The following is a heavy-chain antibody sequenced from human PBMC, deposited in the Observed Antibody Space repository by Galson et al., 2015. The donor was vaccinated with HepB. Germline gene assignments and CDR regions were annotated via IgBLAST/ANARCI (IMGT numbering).Heavy chain of an antibody. J-gene: IGHJ4*02. CDR3: ARKALQDSSGYYRQKYYFDY. CDR1: GGSISSSSYY. D-gene: IGHD3-22*01. CDR2: IYYSGST. V-gene: IGHV4-39*01. Sequence: ETLSLTCTVSGGSISSSSYYWGWIRQPPGKGLEWIGSIYYSGSTYYNPSLKSRVTISVDTSKNQFSLKLSSVTAADTAVYYCARKALQDSSGYYRQKYYFDYWGQGTLVTVSS.